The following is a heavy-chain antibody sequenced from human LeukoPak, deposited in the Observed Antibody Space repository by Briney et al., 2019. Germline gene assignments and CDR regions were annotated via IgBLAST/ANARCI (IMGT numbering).Heavy chain of an antibody. CDR2: IDTTSRTM. Sequence: GGSLRLSCSPSGFTLSSYSMNWVRQAPGKGLEWVAFIDTTSRTMYYAGSVKGRFSISRDNAKNSLFLQMNSLRVEDTAVYYCVTDRVGGSLDYWGQGTLVTVSS. CDR1: GFTLSSYS. J-gene: IGHJ4*02. CDR3: VTDRVGGSLDY. V-gene: IGHV3-48*01. D-gene: IGHD1-26*01.